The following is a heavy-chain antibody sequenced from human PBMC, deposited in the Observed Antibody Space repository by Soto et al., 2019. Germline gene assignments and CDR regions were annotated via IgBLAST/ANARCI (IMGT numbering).Heavy chain of an antibody. V-gene: IGHV3-23*01. J-gene: IGHJ6*02. D-gene: IGHD2-2*01. Sequence: GSLRLSCAASGFPFSSYTMSWVRQAPGKGLEWVSAISGSGCSTYYADSVKGRFTIFRDNSKNTPYLQMNSLRAEDTAVYYCAKDRRHCSSTSCYVGYYYYGMDVWGQGTTVTVSS. CDR2: ISGSGCST. CDR1: GFPFSSYT. CDR3: AKDRRHCSSTSCYVGYYYYGMDV.